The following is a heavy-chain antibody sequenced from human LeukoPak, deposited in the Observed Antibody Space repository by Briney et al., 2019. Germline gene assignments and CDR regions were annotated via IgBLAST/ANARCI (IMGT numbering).Heavy chain of an antibody. CDR1: GGSVSSGDNY. Sequence: SQTLSLTCSVSGGSVSSGDNYWSWIRQPPGKGLEWIGYIYYSGSTYYNPSLKSRVTISLDKSKNQFSLKVTSVTAADTAVYYCARASRGAIFGPWGQGTLVTVSS. V-gene: IGHV4-30-4*08. D-gene: IGHD3-3*01. J-gene: IGHJ5*02. CDR2: IYYSGST. CDR3: ARASRGAIFGP.